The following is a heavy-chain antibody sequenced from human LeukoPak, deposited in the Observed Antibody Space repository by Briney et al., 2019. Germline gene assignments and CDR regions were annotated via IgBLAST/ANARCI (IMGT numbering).Heavy chain of an antibody. CDR3: VRDNWQQVDRKWYYYGLDV. CDR1: DGSISTYY. CDR2: IYHSGSA. V-gene: IGHV4-59*01. D-gene: IGHD1-14*01. J-gene: IGHJ6*02. Sequence: PSETLSLTCTVSDGSISTYYWRWIRQPPGKGLEWIGYIYHSGSASYNPSLKSRITISVDTSKNQFYLNVNSVTAADTAVYYCVRDNWQQVDRKWYYYGLDVWGQGTTVTVSS.